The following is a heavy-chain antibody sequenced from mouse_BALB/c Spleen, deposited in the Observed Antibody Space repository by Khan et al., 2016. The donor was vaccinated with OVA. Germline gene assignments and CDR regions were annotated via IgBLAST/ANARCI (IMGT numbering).Heavy chain of an antibody. Sequence: VQLKESAPGLVKPSQSLSLTCTVTGYSITSDYAWNWIRQFPGNKLEWMGYISYSGNTKYNPSLKSRISITRDTSKNQFFLQLNSVTIEDTATYYCARIYGGDFDYWGQGTTLTVSS. D-gene: IGHD1-1*01. CDR3: ARIYGGDFDY. CDR2: ISYSGNT. CDR1: GYSITSDYA. V-gene: IGHV3-2*02. J-gene: IGHJ2*01.